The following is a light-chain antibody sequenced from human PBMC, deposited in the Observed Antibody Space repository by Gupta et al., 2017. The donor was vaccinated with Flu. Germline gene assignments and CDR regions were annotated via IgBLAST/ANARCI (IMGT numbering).Light chain of an antibody. CDR1: QSLTNY. V-gene: IGKV3-11*01. CDR3: QQRSNGTPEDT. CDR2: NAI. J-gene: IGKJ2*01. Sequence: EIVLVQSLATLSFFPGETATLSCSPSQSLTNYLSLYQQKPGQAPSLLIYNAIHRANGTPTRFSGTGCGTDFTLIIGSLRLEDFAVDYCQQRSNGTPEDTFGQGTKLEI.